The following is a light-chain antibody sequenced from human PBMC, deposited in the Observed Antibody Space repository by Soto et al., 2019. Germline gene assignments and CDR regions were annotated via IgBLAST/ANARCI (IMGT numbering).Light chain of an antibody. CDR1: QGINNY. J-gene: IGKJ4*01. CDR3: QQRSNWLT. Sequence: TQSPSSLSASVGDRVTITCRASQGINNYLAWYQQKPGQAPRLLIYDASNRATGIPARFSGSGSGTDFTLTISSLEPEDFAVYYCQQRSNWLTFGGGTKVEIK. V-gene: IGKV3D-11*01. CDR2: DAS.